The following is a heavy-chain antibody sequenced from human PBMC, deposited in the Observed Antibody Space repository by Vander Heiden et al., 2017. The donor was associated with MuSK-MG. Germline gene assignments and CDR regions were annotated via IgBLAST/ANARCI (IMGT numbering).Heavy chain of an antibody. CDR3: ARGEYYSENYFDS. D-gene: IGHD1-26*01. Sequence: EVQLVESGGGLVKRGGSLRLPCTASGFTFRSYTMNWVRQAPGRGLEWVSSISRGSAYIYYADSMKGRFTISRDDARNSLFLQMNSLRVGDTAVYYCARGEYYSENYFDSWGQGTLVTVSS. CDR1: GFTFRSYT. J-gene: IGHJ4*02. V-gene: IGHV3-21*01. CDR2: ISRGSAYI.